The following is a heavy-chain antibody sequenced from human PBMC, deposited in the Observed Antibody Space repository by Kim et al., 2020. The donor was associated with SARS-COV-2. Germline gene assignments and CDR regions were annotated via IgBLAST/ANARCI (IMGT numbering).Heavy chain of an antibody. Sequence: SETLSLTCAVYGGSFSGYYWSWIRQPPGKGLEWIGEINHSGSTNYNPSLKSRVTISVDTSKNQFSLKLSSVTAADTAVYYCARVFLGYSYGLDYWGQGTLVTVSS. V-gene: IGHV4-34*01. J-gene: IGHJ4*02. CDR3: ARVFLGYSYGLDY. CDR1: GGSFSGYY. CDR2: INHSGST. D-gene: IGHD5-18*01.